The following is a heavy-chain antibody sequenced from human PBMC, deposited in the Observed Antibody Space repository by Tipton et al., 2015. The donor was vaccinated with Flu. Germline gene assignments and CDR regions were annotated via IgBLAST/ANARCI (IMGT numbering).Heavy chain of an antibody. V-gene: IGHV4-59*01. CDR1: GGSISSYY. D-gene: IGHD1-26*01. J-gene: IGHJ1*01. CDR3: ARYGTYGGSRCFQH. CDR2: IYYSGST. Sequence: TLSLTCTVSGGSISSYYWSWIRQPPGKGLEWIGYIYYSGSTNCNPSLKSRVTISVDTSKNQFSLKLSSVTAAATAVYYCARYGTYGGSRCFQHWGQGTLVTVAS.